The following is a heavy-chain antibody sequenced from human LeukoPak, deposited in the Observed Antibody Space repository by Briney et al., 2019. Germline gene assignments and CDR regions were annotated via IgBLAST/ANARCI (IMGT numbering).Heavy chain of an antibody. CDR2: IRNDGSST. J-gene: IGHJ4*02. CDR3: ARDLSGVTGYTYGRGIDY. CDR1: GFTFSSYW. V-gene: IGHV3-74*03. D-gene: IGHD5-18*01. Sequence: GGFLRLSCAASGFTFSSYWMHWVRQTPGKGLVWVSHIRNDGSSTKYADSVKGRFTISRDNAKNTLYLQMNSLRVEDTAVYYCARDLSGVTGYTYGRGIDYWGQGTLVTVSS.